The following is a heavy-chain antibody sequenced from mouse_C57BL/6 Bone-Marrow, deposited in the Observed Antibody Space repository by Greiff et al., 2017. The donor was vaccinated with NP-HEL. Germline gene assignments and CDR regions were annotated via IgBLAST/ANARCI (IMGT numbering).Heavy chain of an antibody. CDR2: IHPNLCST. V-gene: IGHV1-64*01. CDR3: ARSLNFDY. Sequence: QVQLKQPGAELVNPGASVKLSCKASGHTVPITCLHFLTPLPLQVLECIGMIHPNLCSTNYNEKFKSKATLTVDKSSSTAYMQLSSLTSEDSAVYYCARSLNFDYWGQGTTLTVSS. J-gene: IGHJ2*01. CDR1: GHTVPITC.